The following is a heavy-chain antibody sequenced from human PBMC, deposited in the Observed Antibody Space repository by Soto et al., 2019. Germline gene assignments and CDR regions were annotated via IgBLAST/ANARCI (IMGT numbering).Heavy chain of an antibody. V-gene: IGHV1-69*13. J-gene: IGHJ6*02. CDR2: IIPIFGTA. D-gene: IGHD2-2*02. Sequence: ASVKVSCKASGGTFSSYAISWVRQAPGQGLEWMGGIIPIFGTANYAQKFQGRVTITADESTSTAYMELSSLRSEDTAVYYCARVVVPAAIEVDYYYYYGMDVWGQGTTVTVSS. CDR1: GGTFSSYA. CDR3: ARVVVPAAIEVDYYYYYGMDV.